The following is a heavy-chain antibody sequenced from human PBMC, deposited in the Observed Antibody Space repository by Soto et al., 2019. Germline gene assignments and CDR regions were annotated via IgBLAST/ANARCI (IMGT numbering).Heavy chain of an antibody. V-gene: IGHV3-23*01. J-gene: IGHJ4*02. D-gene: IGHD3-16*01. CDR1: GFTFSSYS. CDR2: ISGNGVTT. Sequence: PEGSLRLSCAASGFTFSSYSMSWVRQAPGKGLEWVSAISGNGVTTYHVDSVKGRFTISRDNSRNTLYLQMNSLRAEDTAFYYCAKDGPNYAVNWGQGTLVTVSS. CDR3: AKDGPNYAVN.